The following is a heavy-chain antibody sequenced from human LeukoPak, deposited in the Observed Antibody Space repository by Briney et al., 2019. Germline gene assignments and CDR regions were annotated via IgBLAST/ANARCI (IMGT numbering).Heavy chain of an antibody. CDR1: GGSISSYY. CDR2: IYYSGST. V-gene: IGHV4-59*01. Sequence: SETLSLTCTVSGGSISSYYWSWIRQPPGKGLEWIGYIYYSGSTNYNPSLKSQVTISVDTSKNQFSLKLSSVTAADTAVYYCACRGVAGTRDYWGQGTLVTVSS. CDR3: ACRGVAGTRDY. J-gene: IGHJ4*02. D-gene: IGHD1-1*01.